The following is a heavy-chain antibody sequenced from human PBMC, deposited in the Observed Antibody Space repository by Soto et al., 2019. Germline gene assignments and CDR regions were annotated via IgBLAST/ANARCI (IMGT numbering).Heavy chain of an antibody. J-gene: IGHJ4*02. CDR1: GFTFGSHA. D-gene: IGHD3-3*01. CDR3: AKEPYSDFWSAYYYFDY. CDR2: ISGRGGSA. Sequence: EVQLLESGGGLVQPWGSWGLSCAASGFTFGSHALIWVRQAPGKGWGWVSVISGRGGSAYYADSVKGRFTISRDNSINTLYLQMNSLRAEDTALYYCAKEPYSDFWSAYYYFDYWGQGTLVTVSS. V-gene: IGHV3-23*01.